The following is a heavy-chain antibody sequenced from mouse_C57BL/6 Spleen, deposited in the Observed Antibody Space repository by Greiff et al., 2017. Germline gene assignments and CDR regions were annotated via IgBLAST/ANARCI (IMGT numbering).Heavy chain of an antibody. CDR2: IHPNSGST. CDR3: ATAMVYWYFDV. D-gene: IGHD2-1*01. V-gene: IGHV1-64*01. Sequence: QVQLQQPGAELVKPGASVKLSCKASGYTFTSYWMHWVKQRPGRGLEWIGMIHPNSGSTNYNEKFKSKATLTVDKSSSTAYMQLDSLTSEDSAVYYCATAMVYWYFDVWGTGTTVTVSS. J-gene: IGHJ1*03. CDR1: GYTFTSYW.